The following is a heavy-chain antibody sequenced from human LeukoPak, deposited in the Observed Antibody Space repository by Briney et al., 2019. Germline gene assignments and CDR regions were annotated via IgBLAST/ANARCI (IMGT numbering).Heavy chain of an antibody. CDR2: TYYRSKWYN. CDR1: GDSVSSNSAA. D-gene: IGHD3-10*01. V-gene: IGHV6-1*01. J-gene: IGHJ6*02. CDR3: ARVGGSGSMGYYYYGMDV. Sequence: PSQTLSLTCAISGDSVSSNSAAWNWIRQSPSRGLEWLGRTYYRSKWYNDYAVSVKSRITINPDTSKNQFSLQLNSVTPEDTAAYYCARVGGSGSMGYYYYGMDVWGQGTTVTVSS.